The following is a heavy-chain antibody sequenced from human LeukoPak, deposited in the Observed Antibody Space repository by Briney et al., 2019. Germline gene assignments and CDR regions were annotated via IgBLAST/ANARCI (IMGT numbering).Heavy chain of an antibody. CDR2: IIPIFGTA. D-gene: IGHD4-23*01. Sequence: GASVKVSCKASGYTFTSYGISWVRQAPGQGLEWMGGIIPIFGTANYAQKFQGRVTITADESTSTAYMELSSLRSEDTAVYYCAIGNGGNSWSGYWFDPWGQGTLVTVSS. J-gene: IGHJ5*02. CDR1: GYTFTSYG. V-gene: IGHV1-69*13. CDR3: AIGNGGNSWSGYWFDP.